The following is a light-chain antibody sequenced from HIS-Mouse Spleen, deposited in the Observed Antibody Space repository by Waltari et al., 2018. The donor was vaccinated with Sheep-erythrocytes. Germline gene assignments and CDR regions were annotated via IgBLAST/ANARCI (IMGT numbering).Light chain of an antibody. CDR2: QDS. Sequence: LTQPRSVSVSPGQTASITCSGDKLGDKYACWYQQKPGQSPVLVIYQDSKRPSGIPERFSGSNSGNTATLTISGTQAMDEADYYCQAWDSSTHVVFGGGTKLTVL. CDR3: QAWDSSTHVV. V-gene: IGLV3-1*01. J-gene: IGLJ2*01. CDR1: KLGDKY.